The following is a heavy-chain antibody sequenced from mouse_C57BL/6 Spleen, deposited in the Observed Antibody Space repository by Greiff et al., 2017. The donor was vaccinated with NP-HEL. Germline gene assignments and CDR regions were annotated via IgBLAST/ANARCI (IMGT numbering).Heavy chain of an antibody. V-gene: IGHV1-62-2*01. D-gene: IGHD2-4*01. J-gene: IGHJ2*01. CDR2: FYPGSGSI. CDR1: GYTFTEYT. CDR3: ARHESRSMITTDYYDY. Sequence: VQLQQSGAELVKPGASVKLSCKASGYTFTEYTIHWVKQRSGQGLEWIGWFYPGSGSIKYNEKFKDKATLTADKSSSTVYMELSRMTSEDSAVYFCARHESRSMITTDYYDYWGQGTTLTVSS.